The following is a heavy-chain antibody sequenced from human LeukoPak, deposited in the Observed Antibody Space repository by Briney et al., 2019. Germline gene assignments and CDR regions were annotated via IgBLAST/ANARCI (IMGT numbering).Heavy chain of an antibody. CDR1: GFTVSSNY. D-gene: IGHD6-13*01. CDR2: IYSGGST. Sequence: GGSLRLSCAASGFTVSSNYMSWVRQAPGKGLEWVSVIYSGGSTYYADSVKGRFTISRDNSKNTLYLQMNSLRAEDTAVYYCARDVGRSSSWSTAFDIWGQGTMVTVSS. V-gene: IGHV3-53*01. CDR3: ARDVGRSSSWSTAFDI. J-gene: IGHJ3*02.